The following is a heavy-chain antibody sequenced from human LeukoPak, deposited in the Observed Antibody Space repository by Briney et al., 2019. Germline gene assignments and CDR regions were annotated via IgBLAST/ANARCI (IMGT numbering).Heavy chain of an antibody. Sequence: GASVKVSCKASGYTFTGYYMHWVRQAPGQGLEWMGWINPNSGATNYAQQFQGRVTMTRDTSISTAYMELSRLRSDDTAVYYCARDFTYCGGDCYPGEYYYYYMDVWGKGTTVTISS. D-gene: IGHD2-21*02. CDR2: INPNSGAT. V-gene: IGHV1-2*02. CDR3: ARDFTYCGGDCYPGEYYYYYMDV. CDR1: GYTFTGYY. J-gene: IGHJ6*03.